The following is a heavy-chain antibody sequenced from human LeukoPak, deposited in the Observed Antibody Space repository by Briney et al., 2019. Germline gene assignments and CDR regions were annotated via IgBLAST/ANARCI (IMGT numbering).Heavy chain of an antibody. D-gene: IGHD6-19*01. CDR2: VYYSGIT. V-gene: IGHV4-59*01. Sequence: SETLSLTCTVSGASISTNYWSWIRQPPEKGLEWIGYVYYSGITNYNPSLKSRVTISVDTSKNQFSLRLNSVTAADTAMYYCARGFDSSSGWYPAFDIWGHGTMGTVSS. CDR3: ARGFDSSSGWYPAFDI. CDR1: GASISTNY. J-gene: IGHJ3*02.